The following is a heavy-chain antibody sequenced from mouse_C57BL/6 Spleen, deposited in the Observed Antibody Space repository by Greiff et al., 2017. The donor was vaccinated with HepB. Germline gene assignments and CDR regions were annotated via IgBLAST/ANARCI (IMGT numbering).Heavy chain of an antibody. CDR1: GFTFSNYW. Sequence: EVKVEESGGGLVQPGGSMKLSCVASGFTFSNYWMNWVRQSPEKGLEWVAQIRLKSDNYATHYAESVKGRFTISRDDSKSSVYLQMNNLRAEDTGIYYCTEGGYDGPFAYWGQGTLVTVSA. CDR3: TEGGYDGPFAY. J-gene: IGHJ3*01. V-gene: IGHV6-3*01. CDR2: IRLKSDNYAT. D-gene: IGHD2-2*01.